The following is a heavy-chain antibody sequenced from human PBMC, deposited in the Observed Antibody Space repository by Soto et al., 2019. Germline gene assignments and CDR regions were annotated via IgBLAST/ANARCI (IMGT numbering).Heavy chain of an antibody. J-gene: IGHJ6*02. Sequence: SSETLSLPCTVSGGSISSYYWSWIRQHPGKGLEWIGYIYYSGSTYYNPSLKSRVTISVDTSKNQFSLKLSSVTAADTSVYYCARVCGGDCHYGMDVWGQGTTVTVSS. D-gene: IGHD2-21*02. V-gene: IGHV4-59*06. CDR2: IYYSGST. CDR1: GGSISSYY. CDR3: ARVCGGDCHYGMDV.